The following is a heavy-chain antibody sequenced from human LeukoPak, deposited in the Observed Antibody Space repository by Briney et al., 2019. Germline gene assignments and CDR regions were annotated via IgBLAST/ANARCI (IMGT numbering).Heavy chain of an antibody. CDR3: ARHIAAAGYYFDY. J-gene: IGHJ4*02. D-gene: IGHD6-13*01. Sequence: SETLSLTCTVSGGSISSYYWSWIRQPPGKGLEWIGYIYYSGSTNYNPSLKSRVTISVDTSKNQFSLKLSSVTAADTAVYYCARHIAAAGYYFDYGGRETLVPVP. CDR2: IYYSGST. V-gene: IGHV4-59*08. CDR1: GGSISSYY.